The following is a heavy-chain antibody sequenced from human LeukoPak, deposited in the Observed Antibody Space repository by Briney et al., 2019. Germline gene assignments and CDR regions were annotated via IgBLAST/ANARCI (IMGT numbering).Heavy chain of an antibody. CDR2: INPNSGGT. V-gene: IGHV1-2*02. Sequence: ASVKVSCKASGYTFTGYYMHWVRQAPGQGLEWMGWINPNSGGTNYAQKFQGRVTMTRDTSISTAYMELSRLRSDDTAVYYCARMMLYYYDRGGGYYYMDVWGKGTTVTVSS. CDR3: ARMMLYYYDRGGGYYYMDV. J-gene: IGHJ6*03. D-gene: IGHD3-22*01. CDR1: GYTFTGYY.